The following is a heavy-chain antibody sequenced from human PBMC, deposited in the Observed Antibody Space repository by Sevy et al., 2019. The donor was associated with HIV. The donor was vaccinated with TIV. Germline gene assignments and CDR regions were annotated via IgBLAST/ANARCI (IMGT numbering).Heavy chain of an antibody. CDR2: IKPNNGDA. J-gene: IGHJ4*02. CDR3: ARGYFGSGSYRLLY. CDR1: GYSFTGFY. V-gene: IGHV1-2*02. Sequence: ASVKVSCKASGYSFTGFYIHWMRQAPGQGLEWMGWIKPNNGDAKYAQKYQGRVTMTRHTFATTTYMELTSLRSDDTAMYYCARGYFGSGSYRLLYWGQGAPVTVSS. D-gene: IGHD3-10*01.